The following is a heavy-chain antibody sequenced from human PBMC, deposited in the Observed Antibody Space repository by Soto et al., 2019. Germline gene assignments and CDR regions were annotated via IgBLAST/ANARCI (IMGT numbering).Heavy chain of an antibody. CDR1: GYTFTTSW. V-gene: IGHV5-51*01. Sequence: GESLKISCKTSGYTFTTSWIGWVRQMPGQGLEWMGIIDPGDSDTRYSPSFQGRITISVDKSISTAYLQWSSLEASDTAIYYCARHAGNSWKGDYFDYWGRGALVTVSS. CDR2: IDPGDSDT. CDR3: ARHAGNSWKGDYFDY. D-gene: IGHD6-13*01. J-gene: IGHJ4*02.